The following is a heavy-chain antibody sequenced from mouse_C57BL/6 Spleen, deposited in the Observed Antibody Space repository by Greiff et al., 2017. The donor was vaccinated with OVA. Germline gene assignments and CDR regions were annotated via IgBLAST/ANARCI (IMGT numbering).Heavy chain of an antibody. CDR3: ARGGTTVVATDY. J-gene: IGHJ2*01. CDR2: ISYDGSN. D-gene: IGHD1-1*01. CDR1: GYSITSGYS. Sequence: EVKLVESGPGLVKPSQSLSLTCSVTGYSITSGYSWNWIRQFPGNKLEWMGYISYDGSNNYNPSLKNRISITRDTSKNQFFLKLNSVTTEDTATYYCARGGTTVVATDYWGQGTTLTVSS. V-gene: IGHV3-6*01.